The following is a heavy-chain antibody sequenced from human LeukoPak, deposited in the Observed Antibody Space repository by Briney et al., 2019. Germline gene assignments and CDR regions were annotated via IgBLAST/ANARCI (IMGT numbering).Heavy chain of an antibody. CDR1: GFDFINFH. CDR3: ARDFLWLVDY. V-gene: IGHV3-30-3*01. J-gene: IGHJ4*02. Sequence: GGSLRLSCAASGFDFINFHIHWVRQAPGKGLEWSAFVSKDGNNIYYADSVKGRFTISRDNSKSTLYLQMNSLRADDTAIYYCARDFLWLVDYWGQGTLVTVSS. D-gene: IGHD6-19*01. CDR2: VSKDGNNI.